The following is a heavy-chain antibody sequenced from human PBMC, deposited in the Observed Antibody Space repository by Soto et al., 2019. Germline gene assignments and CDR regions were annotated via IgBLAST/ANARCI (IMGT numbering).Heavy chain of an antibody. Sequence: SETLSLTCGVSGGSLSGATYSWNWIRQPPGKGLEWIGYIFPSGTTYYNSSLKSRVTISIDVSKNQFSLSLRSLTAADTAVYYCARSREFDYWSQGTLVTVSS. V-gene: IGHV4-30-2*01. CDR3: ARSREFDY. CDR1: GGSLSGATYS. CDR2: IFPSGTT. J-gene: IGHJ4*02.